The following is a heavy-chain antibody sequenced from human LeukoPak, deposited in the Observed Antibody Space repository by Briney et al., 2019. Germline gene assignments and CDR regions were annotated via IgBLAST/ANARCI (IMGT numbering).Heavy chain of an antibody. Sequence: PGRSLRLSCAASGFTFSSYAMHWVRQAPGKGLEWVAVISYDGSNKYYADSVKGRFTISRDNSKNTLYLQMNSLRAEDTAVYYCARDRVLLGAAAGTTIFYWGQGTLVTVSS. J-gene: IGHJ4*02. CDR1: GFTFSSYA. CDR2: ISYDGSNK. CDR3: ARDRVLLGAAAGTTIFY. D-gene: IGHD6-13*01. V-gene: IGHV3-30-3*01.